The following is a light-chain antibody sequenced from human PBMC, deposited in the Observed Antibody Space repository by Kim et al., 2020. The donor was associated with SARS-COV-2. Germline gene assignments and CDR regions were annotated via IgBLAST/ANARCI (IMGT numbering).Light chain of an antibody. CDR3: QQSYSKT. CDR1: QSISIY. Sequence: DIQMTQSPSSLSASVGDRVTITCRASQSISIYLNWYQQKPGKAPKLLIYAASSLQSGVPSRFSGSGSGTDFTLTISSLQPEDFATYYCQQSYSKTFGQGTKVDFK. J-gene: IGKJ1*01. V-gene: IGKV1-39*01. CDR2: AAS.